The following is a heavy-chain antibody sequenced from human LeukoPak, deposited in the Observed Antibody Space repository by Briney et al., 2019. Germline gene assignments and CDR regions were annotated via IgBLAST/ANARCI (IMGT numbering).Heavy chain of an antibody. Sequence: GGSLRLSCAASGFTFSSYWMSWVHQAPGKGLEWVANIKQDGSVEYYVVSVKGRFTISRDNAKESLYLQMNSLRAEDTAVYYCARIGYSSSSFDFWGQGTLVTVSS. CDR1: GFTFSSYW. CDR2: IKQDGSVE. V-gene: IGHV3-7*05. J-gene: IGHJ4*02. D-gene: IGHD6-6*01. CDR3: ARIGYSSSSFDF.